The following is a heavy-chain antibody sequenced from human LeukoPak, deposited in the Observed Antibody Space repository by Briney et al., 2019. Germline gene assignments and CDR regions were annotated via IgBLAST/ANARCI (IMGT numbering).Heavy chain of an antibody. CDR1: GFTFSSYS. CDR3: ARAYYYDSSGYYSFPY. V-gene: IGHV3-21*01. J-gene: IGHJ4*02. Sequence: PGGSLRLSCAASGFTFSSYSMNWVRQAPGKGLEWVSSISSSSSYIYYADSVKGRFTISRDNAKNSLYLQMNSLRAEDTAVYYCARAYYYDSSGYYSFPYWGQGTLVTVSS. D-gene: IGHD3-22*01. CDR2: ISSSSSYI.